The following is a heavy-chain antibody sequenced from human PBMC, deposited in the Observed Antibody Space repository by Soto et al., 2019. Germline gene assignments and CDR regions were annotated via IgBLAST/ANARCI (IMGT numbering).Heavy chain of an antibody. CDR1: GDSVSSNSAA. CDR3: ALSGGRNRGSGYYYNAFDI. CDR2: TYYRSKWYN. J-gene: IGHJ3*02. Sequence: SQTLSLTCAISGDSVSSNSAAWNWIRQSPSRGLEWLGRTYYRSKWYNDYAVPVKSRITINPDTSKNQFSLQLNSVTPEDTAVYYCALSGGRNRGSGYYYNAFDIWGQGTMVTVSS. V-gene: IGHV6-1*01. D-gene: IGHD3-22*01.